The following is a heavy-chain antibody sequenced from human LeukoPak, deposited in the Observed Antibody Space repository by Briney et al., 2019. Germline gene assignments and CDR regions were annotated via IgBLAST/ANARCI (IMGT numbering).Heavy chain of an antibody. V-gene: IGHV3-53*01. J-gene: IGHJ4*02. D-gene: IGHD3-10*01. CDR2: IYAGGST. Sequence: PGGSLRLSCAASGFTVSSNYMSWVRQAPGKGLEWVSVIYAGGSTYYADSVKGRFTISRDNSKNTLYLQMNSLRAEDTAVYYCARDQGFGDPPSDYWGQGTLVTVSS. CDR1: GFTVSSNY. CDR3: ARDQGFGDPPSDY.